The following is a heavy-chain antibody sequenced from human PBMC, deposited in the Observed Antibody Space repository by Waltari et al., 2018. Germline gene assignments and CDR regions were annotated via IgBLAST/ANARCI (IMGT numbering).Heavy chain of an antibody. J-gene: IGHJ4*02. Sequence: EVQLVESGGGLVQPGGSLRLSCAASGFTFSSYSMNWVRQAPGKGLEFVSAISSNGDTTYYANSMKGRFTISRDNSKNTLYLQMGSLRAEDMAVYYCARDQGAGALDYWGQGTLVTVSS. V-gene: IGHV3-64*01. CDR2: ISSNGDTT. CDR1: GFTFSSYS. CDR3: ARDQGAGALDY. D-gene: IGHD1-26*01.